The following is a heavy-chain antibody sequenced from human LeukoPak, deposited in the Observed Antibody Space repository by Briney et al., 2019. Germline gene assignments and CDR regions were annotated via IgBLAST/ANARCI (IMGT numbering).Heavy chain of an antibody. CDR3: ARGLYDILTGYSDAFDI. D-gene: IGHD3-9*01. V-gene: IGHV4-59*01. CDR1: GGSISSYY. J-gene: IGHJ3*02. CDR2: IYYSGST. Sequence: SETLSLTCTVSGGSISSYYWSWIRQPPGKGLEWIGYIYYSGSTNYNPSLKSRVTISVDTSKNQFSLKLSSVTAADTAVYYCARGLYDILTGYSDAFDIWGQGTMVTVSS.